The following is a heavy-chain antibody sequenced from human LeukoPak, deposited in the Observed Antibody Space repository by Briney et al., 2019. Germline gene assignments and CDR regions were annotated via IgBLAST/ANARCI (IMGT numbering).Heavy chain of an antibody. J-gene: IGHJ6*02. D-gene: IGHD5-18*01. CDR1: GYTFTVYY. CDR3: ARFAFVSYVPAPLPYGMDV. Sequence: ASVKVSFKASGYTFTVYYMHWVRQAPGQGLEWMGWINPNSGGTNYAQKFQGRVTMTRDTSISTAYMELSRLRSDDTAVYYCARFAFVSYVPAPLPYGMDVWGQGTTVTVSS. CDR2: INPNSGGT. V-gene: IGHV1-2*02.